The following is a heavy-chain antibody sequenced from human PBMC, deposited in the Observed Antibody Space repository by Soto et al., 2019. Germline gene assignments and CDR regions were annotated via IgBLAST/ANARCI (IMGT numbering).Heavy chain of an antibody. CDR3: ARDRTPIFRGYYYYYGMDV. CDR1: GGSISSGGYY. Sequence: SETLSLTCTVSGGSISSGGYYWSWIRQHPGKGLEWIGYIYYSGSTYYNPSLKSRVTISVDTSKNQFSLKLSSVTAADTAVYYCARDRTPIFRGYYYYYGMDVWGQGTTVTVS. D-gene: IGHD3-3*01. CDR2: IYYSGST. V-gene: IGHV4-31*03. J-gene: IGHJ6*02.